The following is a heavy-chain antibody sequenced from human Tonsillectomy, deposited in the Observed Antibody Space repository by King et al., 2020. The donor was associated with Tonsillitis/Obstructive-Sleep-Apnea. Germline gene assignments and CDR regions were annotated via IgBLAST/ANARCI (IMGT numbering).Heavy chain of an antibody. CDR2: LNAGNGNT. Sequence: VQLVQSGAEVKKPGASVKVSCKASGYTFTSHAMHWVRQAPGQRLEWMGWLNAGNGNTKYSQKFQGRVTITRDTSASTAYMELSSLRSEDTAVYYCAIPWSGYYCCDYWGQGTLVTVSS. V-gene: IGHV1-3*01. CDR3: AIPWSGYYCCDY. CDR1: GYTFTSHA. D-gene: IGHD3-3*01. J-gene: IGHJ4*02.